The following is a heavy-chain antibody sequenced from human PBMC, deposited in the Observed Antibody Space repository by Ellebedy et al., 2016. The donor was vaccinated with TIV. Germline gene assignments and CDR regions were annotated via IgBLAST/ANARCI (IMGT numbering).Heavy chain of an antibody. CDR1: GYTFTSYD. Sequence: ASVEVSCXTSGYTFTSYDVTWVRQATGQGLEWVGWMNPNSGNTGYAQKFQGRITMTRNTSISTAYMELSSLGSEDTAVYYCARVSRYSGGWYKWFDPWGQGTLVTVSS. J-gene: IGHJ5*02. D-gene: IGHD6-19*01. CDR3: ARVSRYSGGWYKWFDP. CDR2: MNPNSGNT. V-gene: IGHV1-8*01.